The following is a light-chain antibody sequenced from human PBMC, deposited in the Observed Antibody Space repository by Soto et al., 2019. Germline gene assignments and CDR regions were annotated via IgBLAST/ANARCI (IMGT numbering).Light chain of an antibody. J-gene: IGLJ1*01. CDR2: EGS. CDR3: CSYAGSSTSLYV. CDR1: SSDVGSYNL. V-gene: IGLV2-23*01. Sequence: QSVLTQPASVSGSPGQSITISCTGTSSDVGSYNLVSWYQQHPGKAPKLMIYEGSKRPSGVSNRFSGSKSGNTASLTISGLQAEDEADYYCCSYAGSSTSLYVFGTRTKVTVL.